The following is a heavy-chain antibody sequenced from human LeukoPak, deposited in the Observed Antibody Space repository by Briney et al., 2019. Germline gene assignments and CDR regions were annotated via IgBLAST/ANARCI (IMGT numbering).Heavy chain of an antibody. D-gene: IGHD3-22*01. CDR2: ISYDGSNK. Sequence: RGSLRLSCAASGFTFSSYALHWVRQAPGKGLEWVAVISYDGSNKYYADSVKGRFTISRDTSKNTLYLQMNSLRAEDTAVYHCARDSGSEPTYYYDRRGPSDYWGQGTLVTVSS. CDR1: GFTFSSYA. J-gene: IGHJ4*02. CDR3: ARDSGSEPTYYYDRRGPSDY. V-gene: IGHV3-30*01.